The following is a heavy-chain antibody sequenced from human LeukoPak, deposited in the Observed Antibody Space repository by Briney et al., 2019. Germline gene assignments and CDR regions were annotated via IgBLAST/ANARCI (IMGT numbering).Heavy chain of an antibody. V-gene: IGHV3-23*01. CDR1: GFTFSSYA. J-gene: IGHJ4*02. D-gene: IGHD6-19*01. CDR2: ISGSGGST. CDR3: AKVLGVAVAGTVDY. Sequence: PGGSLRLSCAASGFTFSSYAMSWVRQAPGKGLEWVSAISGSGGSTYYADSVKGRFTISRDNSKNTLYLQMNNLRAEDTAVYYCAKVLGVAVAGTVDYWGQGTLVTVSS.